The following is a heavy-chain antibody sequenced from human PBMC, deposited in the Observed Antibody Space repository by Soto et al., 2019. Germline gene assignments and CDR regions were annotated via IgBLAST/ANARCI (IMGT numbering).Heavy chain of an antibody. CDR1: GYTFTNYD. D-gene: IGHD3-3*01. CDR2: MNPNSGNT. V-gene: IGHV1-8*01. J-gene: IGHJ6*03. CDR3: ARGARRFDYDVAEDYYYMDV. Sequence: ASVKVSCKASGYTFTNYDINWVRQATGQGLEWVGWMNPNSGNTGYAQKFQGRVTMTRSTSIRTAYMEPSSLRSEDTAVYYCARGARRFDYDVAEDYYYMDVWGKGTTVTVSS.